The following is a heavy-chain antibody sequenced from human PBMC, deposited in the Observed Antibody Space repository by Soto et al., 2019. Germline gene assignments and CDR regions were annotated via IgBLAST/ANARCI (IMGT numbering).Heavy chain of an antibody. CDR2: ISAYNGNT. CDR1: GYTFTSYG. J-gene: IGHJ4*02. Sequence: QVQLVQSGAEVKKPGASVKVSCKASGYTFTSYGISWVRQAPGQGLEWMGWISAYNGNTNYAQKPPRRVSITTETATSKAYMERRRLTSDDTAVYFCARDWGPHECGDYSTYWGQGTLVTVSS. D-gene: IGHD4-17*01. V-gene: IGHV1-18*01. CDR3: ARDWGPHECGDYSTY.